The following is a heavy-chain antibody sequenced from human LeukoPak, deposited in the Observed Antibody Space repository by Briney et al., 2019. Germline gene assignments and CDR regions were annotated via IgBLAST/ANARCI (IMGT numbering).Heavy chain of an antibody. CDR2: IIPIFGTA. CDR3: ARDIYYTRGYSYGTFDY. V-gene: IGHV1-69*13. CDR1: GGTFSSYA. D-gene: IGHD5-18*01. Sequence: SVKVSCTASGGTFSSYAISWVRQAPGQGLEWMGGIIPIFGTANYAQKFQGRVTITADESTSTAYTELSSLRSEDTAVYYCARDIYYTRGYSYGTFDYWGQGTLVTVSS. J-gene: IGHJ4*02.